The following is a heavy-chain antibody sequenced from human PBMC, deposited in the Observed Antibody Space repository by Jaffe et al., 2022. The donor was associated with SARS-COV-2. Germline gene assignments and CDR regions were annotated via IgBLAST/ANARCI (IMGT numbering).Heavy chain of an antibody. D-gene: IGHD2-15*01. V-gene: IGHV5-51*01. CDR2: IYPGDSDT. Sequence: EVELVQSGAEVKKPGESLKISCQASGYSFPNYWIAWVRQKPGKGLEWMGIIYPGDSDTKYSPSFEGQVTMSADKSIRTADLQWSSLKASDTAIYYCARRSPLIDGFDIWGQGTLVTVSS. CDR3: ARRSPLIDGFDI. J-gene: IGHJ3*02. CDR1: GYSFPNYW.